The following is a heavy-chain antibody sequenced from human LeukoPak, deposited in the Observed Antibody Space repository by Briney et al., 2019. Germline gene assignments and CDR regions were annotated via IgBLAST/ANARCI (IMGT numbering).Heavy chain of an antibody. Sequence: SETLSLTCTVSGGSISSGGYYWSWIRQHSGKGLEWIGYIYYSGSTYYNPSLKSRVTISVDTSKNQFSLKLSSVTAADTAVYYCAREKASGVAGSVFDYWGQGTLVTVSS. CDR1: GGSISSGGYY. CDR3: AREKASGVAGSVFDY. J-gene: IGHJ4*02. D-gene: IGHD6-19*01. V-gene: IGHV4-31*03. CDR2: IYYSGST.